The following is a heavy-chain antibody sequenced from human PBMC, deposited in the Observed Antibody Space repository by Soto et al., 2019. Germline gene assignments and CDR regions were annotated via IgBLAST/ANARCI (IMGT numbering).Heavy chain of an antibody. V-gene: IGHV4-34*01. CDR3: ARRSTVTTDYFDY. CDR1: GGSFSGYY. Sequence: SETLSLTCAVYGGSFSGYYWSWIRQPPGKGLEWIGEINHSGSTNYNPSLKSRVTISGDTSKNQFSLKLSSVTAADTAVYYCARRSTVTTDYFDYWGQGTLVTVSS. J-gene: IGHJ4*02. D-gene: IGHD4-4*01. CDR2: INHSGST.